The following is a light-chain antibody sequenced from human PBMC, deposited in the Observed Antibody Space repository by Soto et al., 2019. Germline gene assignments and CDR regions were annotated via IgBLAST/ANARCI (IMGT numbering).Light chain of an antibody. J-gene: IGKJ4*01. Sequence: DLQMTQSPSTLSASVGDRVTITCRASQSISNWLAWYQQKPGKAPNLLINKASSLESGVPSRFSGSGSGTEFTLTISSLQADDFATYYCQQFNHYPLTFGGGTEVEIK. CDR3: QQFNHYPLT. CDR2: KAS. V-gene: IGKV1-5*03. CDR1: QSISNW.